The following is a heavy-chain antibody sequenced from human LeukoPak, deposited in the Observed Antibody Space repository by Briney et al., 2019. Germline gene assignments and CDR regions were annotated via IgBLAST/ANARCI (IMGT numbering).Heavy chain of an antibody. J-gene: IGHJ6*02. CDR1: GFTFSNAW. CDR2: IKSKTDGGTT. V-gene: IGHV3-15*01. CDR3: TTGGVVVPAARTYYYYGMDV. Sequence: PGGSLRLSCAASGFTFSNAWMSWVRQAPGKGLEWVGRIKSKTDGGTTDYAAPVKGRFTISGDDSKNTLYLQMNSLKTEDTAVYYCTTGGVVVPAARTYYYYGMDVWGQGTTVTVSS. D-gene: IGHD2-2*01.